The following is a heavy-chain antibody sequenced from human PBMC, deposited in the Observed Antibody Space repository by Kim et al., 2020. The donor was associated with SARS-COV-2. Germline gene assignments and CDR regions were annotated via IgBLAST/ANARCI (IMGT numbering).Heavy chain of an antibody. V-gene: IGHV1-69*04. J-gene: IGHJ4*02. Sequence: QGRVTITADKSTSTAYMELSSLRSEDTAVYYCAREGLGVVPAAKKLPFDYWGQGTLVTVSS. D-gene: IGHD2-2*01. CDR3: AREGLGVVPAAKKLPFDY.